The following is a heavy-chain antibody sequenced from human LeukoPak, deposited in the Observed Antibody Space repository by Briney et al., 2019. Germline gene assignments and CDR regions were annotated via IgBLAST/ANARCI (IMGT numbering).Heavy chain of an antibody. CDR1: GGSIRSNNHY. CDR2: IYHSGNS. Sequence: SSETLSLTCIVSGGSIRSNNHYWGWIRQPPGKGLEWIGNIYHSGNSYYKASLKSRLTIFVDTSKNQFSLKLSSVTAADTAIYFCVRVGNTQYFDLWGRGTLVTVSS. D-gene: IGHD2-15*01. CDR3: VRVGNTQYFDL. J-gene: IGHJ2*01. V-gene: IGHV4-39*01.